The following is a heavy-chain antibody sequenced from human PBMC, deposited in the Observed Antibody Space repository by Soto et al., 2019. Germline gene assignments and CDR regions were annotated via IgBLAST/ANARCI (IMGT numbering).Heavy chain of an antibody. V-gene: IGHV3-74*01. D-gene: IGHD1-26*01. CDR2: INSDGSST. J-gene: IGHJ1*01. CDR1: GFTFSSYW. Sequence: EVQLVESGGGLVQPGGSLRLSCAASGFTFSSYWMHWVRQAPGKGLVWVSRINSDGSSTSYADSVKGRFTISRDNAKNTLYLQMNSLRAEDTAVYYCASGSYYGVYFQHWVQGTLVTVSS. CDR3: ASGSYYGVYFQH.